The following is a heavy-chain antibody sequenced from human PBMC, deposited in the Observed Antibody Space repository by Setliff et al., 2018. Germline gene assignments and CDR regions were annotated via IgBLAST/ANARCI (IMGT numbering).Heavy chain of an antibody. V-gene: IGHV4-38-2*02. D-gene: IGHD3-22*01. CDR2: IHHSGKA. J-gene: IGHJ5*02. Sequence: NPSETLSLTCSVSGASMSSGVYYWAWIRQPPGKGLEWIVNIHHSGKAYYNPSLKSRVTMSVDTSKNHVSLKLSSVTAADTAVYYCARAHTWSLPNDNSGYPGWFDPWGQGTLVTVSS. CDR3: ARAHTWSLPNDNSGYPGWFDP. CDR1: GASMSSGVYY.